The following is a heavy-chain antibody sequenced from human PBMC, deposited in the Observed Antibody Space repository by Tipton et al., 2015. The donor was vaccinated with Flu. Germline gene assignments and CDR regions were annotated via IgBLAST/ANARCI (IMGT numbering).Heavy chain of an antibody. Sequence: TLSLTCTVSGASVSSGNNYWGWIRQPAGKELEWIGRIYTIERTNYNPSLKSRVAISLDTSKSQFSLNLGSVTAADAAVYYCARDPMYGYGNNYYGYAFDIRGHWTMVTVSS. CDR1: GASVSSGNNY. CDR2: IYTIERT. D-gene: IGHD5-24*01. V-gene: IGHV4-61*02. J-gene: IGHJ3*02. CDR3: ARDPMYGYGNNYYGYAFDI.